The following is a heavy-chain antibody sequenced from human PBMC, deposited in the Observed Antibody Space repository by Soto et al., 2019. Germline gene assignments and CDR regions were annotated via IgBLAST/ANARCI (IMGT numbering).Heavy chain of an antibody. CDR1: GFTFSSSA. V-gene: IGHV1-58*01. CDR2: IVVGSGKT. J-gene: IGHJ6*02. Sequence: SVKVSCKASGFTFSSSAVQWVRQARGQRPEWIGWIVVGSGKTNYAQKFQERVTITRDMSTSTAYMELSSLRSEDTAVYYCAGRYCSGGSCYNYYGMDVGGQGTTDTVS. CDR3: AGRYCSGGSCYNYYGMDV. D-gene: IGHD2-15*01.